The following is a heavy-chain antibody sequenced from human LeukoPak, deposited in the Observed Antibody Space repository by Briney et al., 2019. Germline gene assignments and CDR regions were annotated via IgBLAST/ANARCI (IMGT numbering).Heavy chain of an antibody. J-gene: IGHJ4*02. CDR1: GFTFSSYA. Sequence: PGGSLRLSCAASGFTFSSYAMSWVRQAPGKGLEWVSTISGSDGGTYYADSVKGRFTISRDNSKNTLYLQMNSLRVEDTAIYYCAKGRGYCTGGSCYPDYWGQGTLVTVSS. CDR2: ISGSDGGT. CDR3: AKGRGYCTGGSCYPDY. D-gene: IGHD2-15*01. V-gene: IGHV3-23*01.